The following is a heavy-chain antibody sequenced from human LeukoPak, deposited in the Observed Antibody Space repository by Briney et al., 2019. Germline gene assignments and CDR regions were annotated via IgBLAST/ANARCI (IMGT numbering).Heavy chain of an antibody. Sequence: GGSLRLSCAASGFTFSSYAMSWVRQAPGKGLEWVSAISGSGGSTYYADSVKGRFTISRDNSKNTLYLQMNSLRAEDTAVYYCAKCFSAGTGSCLGGDFDYWGKGALVTVSS. V-gene: IGHV3-23*01. CDR1: GFTFSSYA. CDR3: AKCFSAGTGSCLGGDFDY. J-gene: IGHJ4*02. D-gene: IGHD2-15*01. CDR2: ISGSGGST.